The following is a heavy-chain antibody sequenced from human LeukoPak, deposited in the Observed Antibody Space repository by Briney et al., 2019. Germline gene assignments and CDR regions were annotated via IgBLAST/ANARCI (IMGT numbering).Heavy chain of an antibody. V-gene: IGHV1-24*01. Sequence: GASVKVSCKVSGYILTDLSMHWVRQATGKRLECMGGFNPEDDETINAQKYQVRISMTEHTSTDTAYMELSSLRSEHTAVYYCATHSSGYYDVNPHWQNRGQGTLVTVSS. CDR3: ATHSSGYYDVNPHWQN. D-gene: IGHD3-22*01. CDR1: GYILTDLS. J-gene: IGHJ1*01. CDR2: FNPEDDET.